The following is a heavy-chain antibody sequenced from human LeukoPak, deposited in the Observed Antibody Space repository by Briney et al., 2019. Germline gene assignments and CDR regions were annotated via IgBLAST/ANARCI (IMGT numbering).Heavy chain of an antibody. Sequence: ASVKVSCKTSGYTFTRHYIHWVRQATGQGLEWMGWINPNSGGTFYAKKFQGSVILTRDTSFNSSYMVLCSLRSDDTAIYYCARILSSEGCSPLDLWVQGTIATVSS. J-gene: IGHJ5*02. D-gene: IGHD6-19*01. V-gene: IGHV1-2*02. CDR3: ARILSSEGCSPLDL. CDR2: INPNSGGT. CDR1: GYTFTRHY.